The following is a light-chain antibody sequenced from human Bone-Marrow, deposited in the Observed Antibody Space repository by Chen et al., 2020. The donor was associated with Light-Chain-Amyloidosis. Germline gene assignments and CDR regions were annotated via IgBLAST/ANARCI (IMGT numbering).Light chain of an antibody. Sequence: QSALTQPPSLSGSPGQSITISSPGTSSDVGGDNHVSWYQQHPDKAPKLMIYEVTNRPSCIPDRFSGSKSDNTASLTISGLQTEDEADYFCSSYTITNTLVFGSGTRVTVL. CDR2: EVT. V-gene: IGLV2-14*01. CDR3: SSYTITNTLV. J-gene: IGLJ1*01. CDR1: SSDVGGDNH.